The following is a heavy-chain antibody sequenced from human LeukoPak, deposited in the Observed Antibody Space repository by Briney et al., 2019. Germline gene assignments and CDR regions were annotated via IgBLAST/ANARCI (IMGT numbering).Heavy chain of an antibody. D-gene: IGHD5-24*01. CDR2: INPSGGST. J-gene: IGHJ5*02. CDR1: GYTFTSYY. Sequence: GASVKVSCKASGYTFTSYYMHWVRQAPGQGLEGMGIINPSGGSTSYAQKFQGRVTMTRDMSTSTVYMELSSLRSEDTAVYYCARNRGGSLVRWLQYRWFDPWGQGTLVTVSS. CDR3: ARNRGGSLVRWLQYRWFDP. V-gene: IGHV1-46*01.